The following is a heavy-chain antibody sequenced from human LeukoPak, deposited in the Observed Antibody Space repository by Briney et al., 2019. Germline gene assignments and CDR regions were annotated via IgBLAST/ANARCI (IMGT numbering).Heavy chain of an antibody. J-gene: IGHJ4*02. Sequence: GASVKVSCKVSGYTFTGYYIHWVRQAPGQGLEWMGWINPNSGGTNYAQKFQGRVTMTRDTSISTAYMELSRLRSDDTAVYYCARTEYCSSTSCQYDYWGQGTLVTVSS. CDR2: INPNSGGT. CDR3: ARTEYCSSTSCQYDY. CDR1: GYTFTGYY. D-gene: IGHD2-2*01. V-gene: IGHV1-2*02.